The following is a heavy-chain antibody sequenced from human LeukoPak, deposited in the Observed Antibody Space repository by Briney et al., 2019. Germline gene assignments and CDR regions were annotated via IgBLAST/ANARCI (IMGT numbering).Heavy chain of an antibody. CDR3: AKADYGGGWDLDY. D-gene: IGHD4-23*01. CDR1: GFTFSNYM. V-gene: IGHV3-74*01. J-gene: IGHJ4*02. Sequence: GGSLRLSCAASGFTFSNYMMHWVRQAPGKGLVWVSRIKSDGITITYADSVKGRFTISRDNAKNTLYLQMNSLRAEDTAVYYCAKADYGGGWDLDYWGQGTLVTVSS. CDR2: IKSDGITI.